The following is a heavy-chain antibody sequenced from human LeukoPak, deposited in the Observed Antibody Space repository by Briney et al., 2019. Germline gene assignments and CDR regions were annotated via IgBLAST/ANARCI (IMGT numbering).Heavy chain of an antibody. D-gene: IGHD2-15*01. J-gene: IGHJ6*03. CDR2: ISYDGSNK. V-gene: IGHV3-30-3*01. CDR1: GFSFSSYA. Sequence: PGRSLRLSCAASGFSFSSYAMNWVRQAPGKGLEWVAVISYDGSNKYYADSVKGRFTISRDNSKNTLYLQMNSLRAEDTAVYYCARDIFFDYYYYMDVWGKGTTVTVSS. CDR3: ARDIFFDYYYYMDV.